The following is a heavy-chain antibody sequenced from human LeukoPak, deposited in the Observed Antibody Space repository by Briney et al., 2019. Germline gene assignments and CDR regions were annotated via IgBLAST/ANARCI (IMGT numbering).Heavy chain of an antibody. CDR2: ISSNGGGT. J-gene: IGHJ3*01. CDR1: GFTFDDYG. CDR3: AKDPNGDYVGAFDF. V-gene: IGHV3-23*01. D-gene: IGHD4-23*01. Sequence: GGSLRLSCAASGFTFDDYGMSWVRQAPGKGLEYVSAISSNGGGTYYADSVKGRFTISRDNSKRTLYLQMNSLRAEDTAMYYCAKDPNGDYVGAFDFWGQGTLVTVSS.